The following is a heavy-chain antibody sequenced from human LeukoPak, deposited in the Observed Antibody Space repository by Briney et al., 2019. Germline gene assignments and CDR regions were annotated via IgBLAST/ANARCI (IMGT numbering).Heavy chain of an antibody. V-gene: IGHV3-7*01. J-gene: IGHJ4*02. CDR1: GFTFSNYW. CDR3: ARAATAGTVDY. D-gene: IGHD2-21*02. CDR2: INQDGSGE. Sequence: GGSLRFSCAASGFTFSNYWMSWVRQTPGKGLEWVANINQDGSGEYYVDSVKGRFSISRDNAKNSLFLQMNSLTAEDTAVYYCARAATAGTVDYWGQGTLVTVSS.